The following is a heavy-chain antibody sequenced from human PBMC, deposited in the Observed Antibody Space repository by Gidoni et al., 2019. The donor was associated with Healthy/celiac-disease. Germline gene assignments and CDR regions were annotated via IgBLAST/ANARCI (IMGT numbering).Heavy chain of an antibody. D-gene: IGHD6-13*01. J-gene: IGHJ3*02. CDR1: GGSISSISYY. CDR3: ARAGYSSSGDAFEI. CDR2: IYYSGST. Sequence: QLQLKESGTGLVKPSETLSITCTVSGGSISSISYYWGWIRQPPGKGLEWIVSIYYSGSTYYNPSRKSRVTIYSDTSKIQFSRKLSSVNAADTAVYYCARAGYSSSGDAFEIWCQGTMVTVSS. V-gene: IGHV4-39*01.